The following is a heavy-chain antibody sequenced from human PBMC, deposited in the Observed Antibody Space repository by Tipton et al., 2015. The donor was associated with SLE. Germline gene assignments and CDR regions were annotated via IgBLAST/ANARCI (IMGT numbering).Heavy chain of an antibody. CDR2: ISPYNGNT. CDR3: ARTLTGDAFDF. J-gene: IGHJ3*01. CDR1: GYTFNIYG. D-gene: IGHD1-20*01. V-gene: IGHV1-18*01. Sequence: QLVQSGAEVKKPGASVKVSCKASGYTFNIYGISWVRQAPGQGLEWMGWISPYNGNTNYAERFQGRFTMTTDTSTSTAYMELRSLRFDDTAVYFCARTLTGDAFDFWGQGTMVTVSS.